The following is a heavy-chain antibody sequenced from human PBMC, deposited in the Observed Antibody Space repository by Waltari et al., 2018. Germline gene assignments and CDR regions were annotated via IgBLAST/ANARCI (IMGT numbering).Heavy chain of an antibody. Sequence: QVQLQESGPGLVKPSETLSPTCIVSGGSLSSRDQYWGWIRQPPGKGRARIGSIFYMGNTDFHPSLKSRVARSLDTSNNHSSLTPNSVTAADPAVYYCARGWGVVSASRGTPPNWFDPWGQGTLVTVSS. CDR1: GGSLSSRDQY. J-gene: IGHJ5*02. V-gene: IGHV4-39*07. D-gene: IGHD3-16*02. CDR3: ARGWGVVSASRGTPPNWFDP. CDR2: IFYMGNT.